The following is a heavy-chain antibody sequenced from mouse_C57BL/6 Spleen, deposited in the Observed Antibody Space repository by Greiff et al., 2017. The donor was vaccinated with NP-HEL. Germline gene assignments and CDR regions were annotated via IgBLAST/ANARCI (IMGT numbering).Heavy chain of an antibody. CDR2: ISDGGSYS. CDR3: ARDRTTVVGDWYFDV. D-gene: IGHD1-1*01. V-gene: IGHV5-4*01. CDR1: GFTFSSYA. J-gene: IGHJ1*03. Sequence: EVKLMESGGGLVKPGGSLKLSCAASGFTFSSYAMSWVRQTPEKRLEWVATISDGGSYSYYPDNVKGRFTISRDNAKNNRYLQMSHLKSEDTAMYYCARDRTTVVGDWYFDVWGTGTTVTVSS.